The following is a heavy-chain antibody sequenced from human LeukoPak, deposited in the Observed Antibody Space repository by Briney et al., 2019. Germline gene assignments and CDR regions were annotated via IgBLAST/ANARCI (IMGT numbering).Heavy chain of an antibody. CDR1: GFTFSSYA. V-gene: IGHV3-23*01. D-gene: IGHD4-17*01. Sequence: GGSLRLSCAASGFTFSSYAMSWVRQAPGKGLEWVSAISGSGGSTYYADSVKGRFTISRDNSKNTLYLQMNSLRAEDTAVYYCAKDYGDSDPNSYYFDYWGQGTLVTVSS. J-gene: IGHJ4*02. CDR3: AKDYGDSDPNSYYFDY. CDR2: ISGSGGST.